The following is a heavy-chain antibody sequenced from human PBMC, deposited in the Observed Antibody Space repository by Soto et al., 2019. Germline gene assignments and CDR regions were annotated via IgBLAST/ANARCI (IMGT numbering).Heavy chain of an antibody. CDR3: AASAPPATNYYYAMDV. V-gene: IGHV4-61*01. J-gene: IGHJ6*02. Sequence: TSETLSLTCTVSGGSVSSGSFYWSWIRRPPGKGLEWIGYFYDSGSTNYNPSLRSRVTMSVDTSKNQFSLKLGSVTAADTAVYYCAASAPPATNYYYAMDVWGQGTTVTVSS. CDR2: FYDSGST. CDR1: GGSVSSGSFY. D-gene: IGHD5-12*01.